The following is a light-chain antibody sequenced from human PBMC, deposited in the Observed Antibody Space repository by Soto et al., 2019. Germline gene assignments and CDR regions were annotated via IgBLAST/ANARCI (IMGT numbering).Light chain of an antibody. J-gene: IGLJ1*01. CDR2: EGS. Sequence: QSALTQPASVSGSPGQSITISCTGTSSDVGSYNLVSWYQQHPGKAPKLMIYEGSKRPSGVSNRFSGSKSGNTASLTISGXQXXXXXXXXCCSYAGSSTFVFGTGTKLTVL. V-gene: IGLV2-23*01. CDR3: CSYAGSSTFV. CDR1: SSDVGSYNL.